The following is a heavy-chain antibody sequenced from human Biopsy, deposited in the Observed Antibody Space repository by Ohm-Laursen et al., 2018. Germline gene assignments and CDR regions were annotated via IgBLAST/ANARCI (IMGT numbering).Heavy chain of an antibody. V-gene: IGHV1-69*01. CDR1: GYTFISYD. Sequence: SSVKVSCKASGYTFISYDIDWVRQATGQGLEWMGEINGMFGTTNYAQTFQGRVTITADESTSTAYMEVSSLRSEDTAVYYCAKRGVERGRPLAYWGQGTLVTVSS. D-gene: IGHD1-1*01. CDR3: AKRGVERGRPLAY. J-gene: IGHJ4*02. CDR2: INGMFGTT.